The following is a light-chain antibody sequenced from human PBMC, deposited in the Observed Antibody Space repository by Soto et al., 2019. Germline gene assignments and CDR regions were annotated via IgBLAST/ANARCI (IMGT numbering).Light chain of an antibody. J-gene: IGKJ1*01. CDR2: GAS. CDR1: QSGSSK. CDR3: QQYSTWLGT. Sequence: EIVMTQSPATLSVSPGERATLSCRASQSGSSKLAWYKQKPGQGLRLLIYGASTRDTGIPARFSGSVSGTDFTLTISRLQSEDFAVYYCQQYSTWLGTFGQGTKVEIK. V-gene: IGKV3-15*01.